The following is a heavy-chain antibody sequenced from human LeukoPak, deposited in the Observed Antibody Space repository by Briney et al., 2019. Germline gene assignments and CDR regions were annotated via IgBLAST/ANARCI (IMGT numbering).Heavy chain of an antibody. CDR1: GYTFTSYD. V-gene: IGHV1-8*01. J-gene: IGHJ5*02. D-gene: IGHD6-6*01. Sequence: GASVKVSCKASGYTFTSYDINWVRQATGQGLEWMGWMNPNSGNTGYAQKFQGRVTMTRNTSISTAYMELSRLRSEDTAVYYCARAQTKRIAARRWFVAWFDPWGQGTLVTVSS. CDR2: MNPNSGNT. CDR3: ARAQTKRIAARRWFVAWFDP.